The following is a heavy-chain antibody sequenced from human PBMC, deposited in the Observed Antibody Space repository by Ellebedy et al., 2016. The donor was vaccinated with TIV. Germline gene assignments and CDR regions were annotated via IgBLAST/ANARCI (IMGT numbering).Heavy chain of an antibody. CDR1: GFTISNYW. Sequence: GESLKISCAASGFTISNYWMHWVRQAPGKGLEWVARVSDDRRRTVYADSVKGRFTISGDSAKNTVYLQMRSLRDEDTAVNYCARDRIRHFDPYYYYGMDVWGQGTTVTVSS. J-gene: IGHJ6*02. D-gene: IGHD3-9*01. V-gene: IGHV3-74*01. CDR2: VSDDRRRT. CDR3: ARDRIRHFDPYYYYGMDV.